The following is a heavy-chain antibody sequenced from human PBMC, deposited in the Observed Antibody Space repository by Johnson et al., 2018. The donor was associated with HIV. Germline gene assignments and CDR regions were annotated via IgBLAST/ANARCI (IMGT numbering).Heavy chain of an antibody. V-gene: IGHV3-66*01. D-gene: IGHD3-10*01. CDR2: IYSGGST. Sequence: VQLVESGGGLVQPGGSRRLSCAASGFTVSSNYMNWVRQAPGKGLEWVSIIYSGGSTYYADSVKGRFTISRDSSKNTVYLQMNNLRAEDTAVYNCARGVRGVIIDWGQGTMVAVSS. CDR3: ARGVRGVIID. CDR1: GFTVSSNY. J-gene: IGHJ3*01.